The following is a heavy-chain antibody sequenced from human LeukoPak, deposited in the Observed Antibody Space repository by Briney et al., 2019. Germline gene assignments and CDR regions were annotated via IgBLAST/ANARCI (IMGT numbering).Heavy chain of an antibody. J-gene: IGHJ3*02. V-gene: IGHV1-24*01. Sequence: ASVKASCKVSGYTLTELSMHWVRQAPGKGLEWMGGFDPEDDETIYAQKFQGRVTMTEDTSTDTAYMELSSLRSEDTAVYYCATDHYDSSGYPLGAFDIWGQGTMVTVSS. CDR2: FDPEDDET. CDR3: ATDHYDSSGYPLGAFDI. D-gene: IGHD3-22*01. CDR1: GYTLTELS.